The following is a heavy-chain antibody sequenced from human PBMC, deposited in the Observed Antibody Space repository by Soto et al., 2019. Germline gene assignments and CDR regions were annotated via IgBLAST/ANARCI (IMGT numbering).Heavy chain of an antibody. J-gene: IGHJ5*02. D-gene: IGHD3-10*01. Sequence: SETLSLTCAVSGYSISTDFYWGWIRQPPGKGLEWIGNIYHSGSAYYNPSLKSRVIISIDTSKNQFSLKLSSVTTADTAVYYCARSNYYGSGNYYFNWFDPWGQGTLVTVSS. CDR3: ARSNYYGSGNYYFNWFDP. CDR1: GYSISTDFY. CDR2: IYHSGSA. V-gene: IGHV4-38-2*01.